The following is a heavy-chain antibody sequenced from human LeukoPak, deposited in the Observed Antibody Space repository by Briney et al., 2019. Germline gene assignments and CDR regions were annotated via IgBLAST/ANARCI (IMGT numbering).Heavy chain of an antibody. CDR1: GFTFNTYG. V-gene: IGHV3-23*01. J-gene: IGHJ6*03. Sequence: GGSLRLSCAASGFTFNTYGMRWVRQAPGKGLEWVSAISASGISTYYADSVKGRFTISRDNSKDTLYLQMNSLRAEDTAIYYCAKEGDILIGYYLYQYYYYMDVWGKGTTVTISS. D-gene: IGHD3-9*01. CDR2: ISASGIST. CDR3: AKEGDILIGYYLYQYYYYMDV.